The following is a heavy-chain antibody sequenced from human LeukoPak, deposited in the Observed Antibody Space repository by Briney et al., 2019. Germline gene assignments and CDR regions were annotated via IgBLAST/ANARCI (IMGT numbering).Heavy chain of an antibody. Sequence: ASVKVSCKASGYTFTSYGISWVRQAPGQGLEWMGWISAYNGNTNYAQKLQGRVTMTTDTSTSTAYMELRSLRSDDTAVYYCAGTGAYYYDSSGYYYYAFDIWGQGTMVTVSS. CDR2: ISAYNGNT. J-gene: IGHJ3*02. V-gene: IGHV1-18*01. CDR3: AGTGAYYYDSSGYYYYAFDI. D-gene: IGHD3-22*01. CDR1: GYTFTSYG.